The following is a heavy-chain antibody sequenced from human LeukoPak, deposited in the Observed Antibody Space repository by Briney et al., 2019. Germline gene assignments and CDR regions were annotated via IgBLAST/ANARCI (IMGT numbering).Heavy chain of an antibody. CDR3: ARDIFFDYGIA. J-gene: IGHJ5*02. V-gene: IGHV3-23*01. CDR2: ISGSGGST. D-gene: IGHD4-17*01. Sequence: GGSLRLSCAASGFTFSSYAMSWVRQAPGKGLEWVSAISGSGGSTYYADSVKGRFTISRDNAKRSLFLQMNSLRADDTALYYCARDIFFDYGIAWGQGTLVIVSS. CDR1: GFTFSSYA.